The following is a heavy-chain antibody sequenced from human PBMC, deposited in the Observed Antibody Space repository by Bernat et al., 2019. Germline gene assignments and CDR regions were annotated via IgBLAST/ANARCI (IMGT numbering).Heavy chain of an antibody. J-gene: IGHJ6*02. D-gene: IGHD4-17*01. CDR1: GFTFSSYA. CDR2: ISYDGSNK. CDR3: ARGMTTVTSNPDYYYYGMDV. Sequence: QVQLVESGGGVVQPGRSLRLSCAASGFTFSSYAMHWVRQAPGKGLEWVAVISYDGSNKYYADSGKGRFTISRDNSKNTLYLQMNSLRAEDTAVYYCARGMTTVTSNPDYYYYGMDVWGQGTTVTVSS. V-gene: IGHV3-30-3*01.